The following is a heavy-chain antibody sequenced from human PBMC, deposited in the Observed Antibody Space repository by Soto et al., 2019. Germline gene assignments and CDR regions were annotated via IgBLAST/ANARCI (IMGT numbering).Heavy chain of an antibody. J-gene: IGHJ4*02. D-gene: IGHD6-13*01. Sequence: VPLVESGGGLAQPGGSLRLSCTASGFSFSTYWMHWVRQVPGKGPVWVSRISGDGNTTTYADSMKGRFTISRDNANNILYLEMNTLRAEDTAVYHCTRGPRVDSAGTGAHWGQGTLVTVSS. CDR2: ISGDGNTT. V-gene: IGHV3-74*03. CDR3: TRGPRVDSAGTGAH. CDR1: GFSFSTYW.